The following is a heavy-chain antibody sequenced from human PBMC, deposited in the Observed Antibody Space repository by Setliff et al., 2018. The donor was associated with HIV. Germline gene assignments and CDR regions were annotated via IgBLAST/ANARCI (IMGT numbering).Heavy chain of an antibody. CDR1: GFTFNNYN. Sequence: GESLRLSCVASGFTFNNYNMNWVRQAPGKGLEWVSYVSRSSSTIYYADSVKGRFTISRDNAKNSLYLQMNSLRAEDTAVYYCARGSEAAIQSGSYFQHWGQGTLVTVSS. J-gene: IGHJ1*01. D-gene: IGHD2-2*02. CDR3: ARGSEAAIQSGSYFQH. CDR2: VSRSSSTI. V-gene: IGHV3-48*01.